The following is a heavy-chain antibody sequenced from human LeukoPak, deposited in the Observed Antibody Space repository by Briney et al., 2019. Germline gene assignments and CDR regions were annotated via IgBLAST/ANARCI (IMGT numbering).Heavy chain of an antibody. D-gene: IGHD4-17*01. Sequence: PSETLSLTCTVSGGSISSYYWSWIRQPPGKGLEWIGYIYYSGNTDYNPSLKSRVTISVDTSKNQFSLKLRSVTAADTAVYYCATYLYGIFDFWGQGTLVTVSS. J-gene: IGHJ4*02. CDR3: ATYLYGIFDF. CDR2: IYYSGNT. V-gene: IGHV4-59*01. CDR1: GGSISSYY.